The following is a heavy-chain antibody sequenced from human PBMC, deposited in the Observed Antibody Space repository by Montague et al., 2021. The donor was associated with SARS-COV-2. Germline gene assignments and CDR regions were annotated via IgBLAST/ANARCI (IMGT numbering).Heavy chain of an antibody. Sequence: TLSLTRTVSGCSISSGGYYWSWIRQHPGKGLEWIGYIYYSGSTYYNPSLKSRVTISVDTSKNQFSLKLSSVTAADTAVYYCARTPAVYVVVVPAARGHFDYWGQGTLVTVSS. D-gene: IGHD2-2*01. CDR1: GCSISSGGYY. V-gene: IGHV4-31*03. J-gene: IGHJ4*02. CDR2: IYYSGST. CDR3: ARTPAVYVVVVPAARGHFDY.